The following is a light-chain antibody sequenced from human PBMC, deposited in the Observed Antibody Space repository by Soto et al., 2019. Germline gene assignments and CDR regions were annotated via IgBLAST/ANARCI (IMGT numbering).Light chain of an antibody. J-gene: IGKJ5*01. Sequence: DIQMTQSPSSVSASVGDRVTISCRASEDINSRLAWYQQKPGNAPKLLIYAAFILQSRVPSRFSGYGSGIDFTLSISSLQPEDFATYYCQQADSFPITFGQGTRLEIK. CDR1: EDINSR. V-gene: IGKV1-12*01. CDR2: AAF. CDR3: QQADSFPIT.